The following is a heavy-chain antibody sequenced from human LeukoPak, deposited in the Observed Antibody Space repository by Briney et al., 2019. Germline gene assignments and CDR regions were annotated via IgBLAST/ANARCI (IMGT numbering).Heavy chain of an antibody. D-gene: IGHD3-10*01. V-gene: IGHV1-69*13. J-gene: IGHJ3*02. CDR2: IIPIFGTA. Sequence: ASMKVSCKASGGTFSSYAISWVRQAPGQGLEWMGGIIPIFGTANYAQKFQGRVTITADESTSTAYMELSSLRSEDTAVYYCARGKGVKDAFDIWGQGTMVTVSS. CDR1: GGTFSSYA. CDR3: ARGKGVKDAFDI.